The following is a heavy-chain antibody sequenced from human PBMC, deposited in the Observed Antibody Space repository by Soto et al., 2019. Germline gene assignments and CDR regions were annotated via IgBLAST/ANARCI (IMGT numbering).Heavy chain of an antibody. CDR2: IWYDGSNK. Sequence: GGSLRLSCAASGFTFSSYGMHWVRQAPGKGLEWVAVIWYDGSNKYYADAVKVRFTIYSDNSKNTLYLQMNSLRAEDTAVYYCARSYDSSSWYSYYYYGMDVWGQGTTVTVSS. V-gene: IGHV3-33*01. J-gene: IGHJ6*02. CDR1: GFTFSSYG. CDR3: ARSYDSSSWYSYYYYGMDV. D-gene: IGHD6-13*01.